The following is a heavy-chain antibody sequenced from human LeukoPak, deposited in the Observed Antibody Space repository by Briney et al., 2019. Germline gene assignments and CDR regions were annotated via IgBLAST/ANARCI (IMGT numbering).Heavy chain of an antibody. CDR3: ARDPRERLQQLAINYYYYYMDV. Sequence: ASVKVSCKASGYTFTSYGISWVRQAPGQGLEGMGWISAYKGDTNYAQKPQGRVTMTTDTSTSTAYMELRSLRSDDTAVYYCARDPRERLQQLAINYYYYYMDVWGKGTTVTVSS. J-gene: IGHJ6*03. V-gene: IGHV1-18*01. D-gene: IGHD6-6*01. CDR2: ISAYKGDT. CDR1: GYTFTSYG.